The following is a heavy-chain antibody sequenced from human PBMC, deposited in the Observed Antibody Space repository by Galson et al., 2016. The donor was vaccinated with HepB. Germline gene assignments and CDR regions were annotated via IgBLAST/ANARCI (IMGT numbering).Heavy chain of an antibody. D-gene: IGHD1/OR15-1a*01. J-gene: IGHJ4*02. CDR3: ARGLEQPVGHFDV. CDR2: ISSSYI. Sequence: SLRLSCAASGFTFSSYSMNWVRQAPGKGLEWVSSISSSYIYYADSVKGRFTISRDNAKNSLYLQMNSLRAEDTAVYYCARGLEQPVGHFDVWGQGTLVTVSS. V-gene: IGHV3-21*01. CDR1: GFTFSSYS.